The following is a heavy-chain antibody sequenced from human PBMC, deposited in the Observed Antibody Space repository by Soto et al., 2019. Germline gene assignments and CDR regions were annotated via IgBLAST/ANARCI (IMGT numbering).Heavy chain of an antibody. Sequence: SETLSLTCAVSGGSISSGGYSWSWIRQPPGKGLEWIGYIYHSGSTYYNPSLKSRVTISVDRSKNQFSLKLSSVTAADTAVYYCARVRGREWFDPWGQGTLVTVSS. D-gene: IGHD3-10*01. CDR2: IYHSGST. V-gene: IGHV4-30-2*01. CDR1: GGSISSGGYS. J-gene: IGHJ5*02. CDR3: ARVRGREWFDP.